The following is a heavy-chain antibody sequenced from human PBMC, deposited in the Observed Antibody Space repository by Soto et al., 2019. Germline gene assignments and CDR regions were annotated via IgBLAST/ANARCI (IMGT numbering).Heavy chain of an antibody. D-gene: IGHD5-12*01. J-gene: IGHJ6*02. CDR2: ISSSGSTI. V-gene: IGHV3-48*03. CDR1: GFTFSSYE. CDR3: AREVATMGYYGMDV. Sequence: GGSLRLSCAASGFTFSSYEMNWVRQAPGKGLEWVSYISSSGSTIYYADSVKGRFTISRDNAKNSLYLQMNSLRAEDTAVYYCAREVATMGYYGMDVWGQGTTVTVSS.